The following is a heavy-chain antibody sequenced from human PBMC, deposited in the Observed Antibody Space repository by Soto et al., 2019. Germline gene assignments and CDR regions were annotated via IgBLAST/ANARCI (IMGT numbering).Heavy chain of an antibody. CDR2: TYYNSKWNN. Sequence: SQSLSLTCVISGDSVSSNSGAWIWIRQSLSRGLEGLGRTYYNSKWNNDYAVSVRSRITIDPDTSKNQLSLQLNSVTPEDTAVYYCARGWLQGRFDPWGQGTLVTVSS. D-gene: IGHD6-19*01. CDR1: GDSVSSNSGA. J-gene: IGHJ5*02. CDR3: ARGWLQGRFDP. V-gene: IGHV6-1*01.